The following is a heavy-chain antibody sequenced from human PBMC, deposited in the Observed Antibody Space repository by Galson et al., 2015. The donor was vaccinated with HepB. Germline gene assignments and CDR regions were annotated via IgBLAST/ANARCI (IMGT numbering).Heavy chain of an antibody. J-gene: IGHJ6*02. CDR2: ISYDASNK. V-gene: IGHV3-30*18. D-gene: IGHD3-10*01. CDR1: GFRFHSYG. CDR3: AKDGLYLTSGIHSNGLDV. Sequence: SLRLSCAGSGFRFHSYGIHWVRQAPGKGLEWISFISYDASNKYYADSVKGRFSISRDNSKNTLSLQMHGLRPEDTAVYFCAKDGLYLTSGIHSNGLDVWGQGATVIVSS.